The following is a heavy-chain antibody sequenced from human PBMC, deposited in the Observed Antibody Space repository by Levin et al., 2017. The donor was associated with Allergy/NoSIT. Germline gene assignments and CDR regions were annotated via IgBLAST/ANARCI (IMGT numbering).Heavy chain of an antibody. J-gene: IGHJ5*02. D-gene: IGHD3-22*01. CDR3: ARGGLSGYYPTWFDP. CDR1: GDSVSSDSYY. V-gene: IGHV4-61*01. CDR2: IYYSGST. Sequence: SQTLSLTCTVSGDSVSSDSYYWTWIRQPPGKGLEWIGFIYYSGSTNYNPSLKSRLTISLDTSKNQFSLKLSSVTAADTAVYYCARGGLSGYYPTWFDPWGQGSLVTVSS.